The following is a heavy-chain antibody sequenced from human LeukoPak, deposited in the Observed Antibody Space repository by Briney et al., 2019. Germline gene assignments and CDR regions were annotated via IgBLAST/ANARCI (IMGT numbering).Heavy chain of an antibody. CDR2: ISYDGSNK. V-gene: IGHV3-30*03. D-gene: IGHD3-10*01. CDR3: ARGAYGSGSYGDNWFDP. J-gene: IGHJ5*02. CDR1: GFTFSSYG. Sequence: GGSLRLSCAASGFTFSSYGMHWVRQAPGKGLEWVAVISYDGSNKYYADSVKGRFTISRDNSKNTLYLQMNSLRAEDTAVYYCARGAYGSGSYGDNWFDPWGQGTLVTVSS.